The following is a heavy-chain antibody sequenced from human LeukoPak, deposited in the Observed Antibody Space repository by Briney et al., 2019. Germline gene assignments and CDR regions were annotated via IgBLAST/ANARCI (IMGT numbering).Heavy chain of an antibody. Sequence: SETLSLTCAVYGGSLSGYYWSWIRQPPGKGLEWIGEINHSGSTNYNPSLKSRVTISVDTSKNQFSLKLSSVTAADTAVYYCARVQSIAARPDSDWFDPWGQGTLVTVSS. CDR2: INHSGST. CDR3: ARVQSIAARPDSDWFDP. V-gene: IGHV4-34*01. D-gene: IGHD6-6*01. CDR1: GGSLSGYY. J-gene: IGHJ5*02.